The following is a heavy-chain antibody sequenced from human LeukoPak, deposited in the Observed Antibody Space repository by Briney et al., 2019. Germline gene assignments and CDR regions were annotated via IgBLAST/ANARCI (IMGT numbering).Heavy chain of an antibody. Sequence: GSLRLSCAASGLTFSSHWMHWVRQAPGKGLVWVSRITNDGSSTTYADSVKGRFTISRDNAKNMLYLQVNSLRAEDTAVYYCARDPSLHVGYGMDVWGQGTTVTVSS. J-gene: IGHJ6*02. CDR2: ITNDGSST. CDR3: ARDPSLHVGYGMDV. CDR1: GLTFSSHW. V-gene: IGHV3-74*01. D-gene: IGHD1-26*01.